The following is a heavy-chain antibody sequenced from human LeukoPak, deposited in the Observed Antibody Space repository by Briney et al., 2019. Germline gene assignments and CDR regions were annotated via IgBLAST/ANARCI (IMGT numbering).Heavy chain of an antibody. CDR2: TIPILGIA. D-gene: IGHD2-15*01. J-gene: IGHJ5*02. V-gene: IGHV1-69*04. CDR1: GGTFSSYA. Sequence: SVKVSCKAPGGTFSSYAISWVRQAPGQGLEWMGRTIPILGIANYAQKFQGRVTITADKSTSTAYMELSSLRSEDTAVYYCARDHEVVVVVAANSGALYLNNWFDPWGQGTLVTVSS. CDR3: ARDHEVVVVVAANSGALYLNNWFDP.